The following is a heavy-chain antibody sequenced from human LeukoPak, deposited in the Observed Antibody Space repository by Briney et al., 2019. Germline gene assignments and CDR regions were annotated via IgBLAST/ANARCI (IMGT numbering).Heavy chain of an antibody. V-gene: IGHV4-61*08. Sequence: PSQTLSLTCTVSGGSISSGGYYWSWIRQPPGKGLEWIDYTHHSGNALYNPSLKSRVTTSVDTSKNQFSLSLSSVTAADTAVYYCARWEVRLNAFEMWGQGTMVTVSS. J-gene: IGHJ3*02. D-gene: IGHD3-10*01. CDR3: ARWEVRLNAFEM. CDR2: THHSGNA. CDR1: GGSISSGGYY.